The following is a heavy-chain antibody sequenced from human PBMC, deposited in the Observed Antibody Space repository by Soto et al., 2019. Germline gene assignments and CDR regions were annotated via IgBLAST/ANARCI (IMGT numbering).Heavy chain of an antibody. CDR1: EGTFNSYA. V-gene: IGHV1-69*01. CDR2: IIPYYNTL. J-gene: IGHJ4*02. D-gene: IGHD6-13*01. CDR3: ASGASRWYPYFFDS. Sequence: QAQVVQSGAEVRKPGSSVKLSCKASEGTFNSYAIAWVRQAPGQGLEWMGGIIPYYNTLNYAQKFQDRVTIPAGDSTNTVYMELSSLRSDDTAVYFCASGASRWYPYFFDSWAQGTLVTVSS.